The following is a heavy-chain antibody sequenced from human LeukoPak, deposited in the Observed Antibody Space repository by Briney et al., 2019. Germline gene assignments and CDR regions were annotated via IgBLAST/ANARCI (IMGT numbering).Heavy chain of an antibody. D-gene: IGHD3-10*01. Sequence: SETLSLTCSVSNDSIRSSNSYWGCIRQPPGKGLEWIGSFDYSGSTYYNPSPKSRVTISADASKNKFSLKVKSVTAADTAVYFCARYYGSGRDADYWGQGTLVTVSS. CDR1: NDSIRSSNSY. CDR2: FDYSGST. V-gene: IGHV4-39*01. CDR3: ARYYGSGRDADY. J-gene: IGHJ4*02.